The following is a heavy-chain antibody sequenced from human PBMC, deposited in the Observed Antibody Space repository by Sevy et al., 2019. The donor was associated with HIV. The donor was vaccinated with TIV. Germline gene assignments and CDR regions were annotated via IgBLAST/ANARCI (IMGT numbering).Heavy chain of an antibody. CDR2: IIPIFGTS. CDR3: AGDPDAGGATKGAFDS. CDR1: GGSFRNYA. J-gene: IGHJ4*02. Sequence: ASVKVSCKGSGGSFRNYAISWVRQAPGQGLEWMGGIIPIFGTSKYAQKFQGRVTLTADESTSTAFMELSSLRSEDTAVYYCAGDPDAGGATKGAFDSWGQGTLVTVSS. D-gene: IGHD1-26*01. V-gene: IGHV1-69*13.